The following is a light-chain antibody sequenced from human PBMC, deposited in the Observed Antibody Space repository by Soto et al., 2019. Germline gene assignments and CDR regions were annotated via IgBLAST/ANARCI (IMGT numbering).Light chain of an antibody. J-gene: IGLJ1*01. CDR2: DVS. CDR1: SSDVGGYNY. CDR3: SSYATSSTTLYV. Sequence: QSVLTQPASVSGSPGQSITISCTGTSSDVGGYNYVSWYQQHPGKAPKLMIYDVSSRPSGVSNRFSGSKSGNTGSLTISGLQAEDEADYYCSSYATSSTTLYVFGTGTKAPS. V-gene: IGLV2-14*01.